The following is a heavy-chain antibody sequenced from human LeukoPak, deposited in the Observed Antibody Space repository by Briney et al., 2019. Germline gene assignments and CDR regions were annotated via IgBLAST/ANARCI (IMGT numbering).Heavy chain of an antibody. Sequence: PSETLSLTCTVSGGSISSSSYYWAWIRQPPGKRLEWIGCIYSSGSTYYNPSLMSRVTISVDTSRRQFSLKLSSVTAADTAVYYCARLGGSGDTFDIWDQGTMVTVSS. D-gene: IGHD3-10*01. CDR1: GGSISSSSYY. CDR2: IYSSGST. CDR3: ARLGGSGDTFDI. J-gene: IGHJ3*02. V-gene: IGHV4-39*01.